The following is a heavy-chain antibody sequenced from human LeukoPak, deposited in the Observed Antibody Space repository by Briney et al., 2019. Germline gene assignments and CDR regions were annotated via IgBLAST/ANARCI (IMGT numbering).Heavy chain of an antibody. D-gene: IGHD3-10*01. CDR3: ARHSRGEGTPSDY. J-gene: IGHJ4*02. CDR2: IYYSGSI. CDR1: GGSISSSSYY. Sequence: SETLSLTCTVSGGSISSSSYYWGWIRQPPGKGLEWIGSIYYSGSIYYNPSLKSRVTISVDTSKNQFSLKLSSVTAADTAVYYCARHSRGEGTPSDYWGQGTLVTVSS. V-gene: IGHV4-39*01.